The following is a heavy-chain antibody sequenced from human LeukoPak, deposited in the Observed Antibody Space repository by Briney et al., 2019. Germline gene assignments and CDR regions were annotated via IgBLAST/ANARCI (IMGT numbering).Heavy chain of an antibody. V-gene: IGHV4-59*01. CDR3: ARYSRAPTNYYYGMDV. CDR2: IYYSGST. CDR1: GGSISSYY. D-gene: IGHD6-13*01. Sequence: SETLSLTCTVSGGSISSYYWSWIRQPPGKGLEWIGYIYYSGSTNYNPSLKSRVTISVDTSKNQFSLKLSSVTAADTAVYYCARYSRAPTNYYYGMDVWGQGTTATVSS. J-gene: IGHJ6*02.